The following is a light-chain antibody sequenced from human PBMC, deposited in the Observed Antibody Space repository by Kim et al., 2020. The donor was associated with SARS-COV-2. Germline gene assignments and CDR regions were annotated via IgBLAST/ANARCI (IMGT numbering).Light chain of an antibody. V-gene: IGLV3-19*01. J-gene: IGLJ3*02. CDR1: RLSSYY. CDR2: VKN. Sequence: AFRQAIRITSQAGRLSSYYASWYQQTPEQAPLLIICVKNSPPSGIPSRFSGSSSGHTASLTTTGAQADDEAYYYCTSQNSSGNSWVFGGGTKLTVL. CDR3: TSQNSSGNSWV.